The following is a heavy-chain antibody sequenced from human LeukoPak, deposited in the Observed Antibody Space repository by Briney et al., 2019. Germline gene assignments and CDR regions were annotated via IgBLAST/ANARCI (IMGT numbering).Heavy chain of an antibody. CDR3: ARDRDIVVVPAANLDY. D-gene: IGHD2-2*01. CDR1: GFTFSDYY. V-gene: IGHV3-11*04. Sequence: GGSLRLSCAASGFTFSDYYMSWIRQAPGKGLEWVSYISSSGSTIYYADSVKGRFTISRDNAKNSLYLQMNSLRAEDTAVYYCARDRDIVVVPAANLDYWGQGTLVTVSS. CDR2: ISSSGSTI. J-gene: IGHJ4*02.